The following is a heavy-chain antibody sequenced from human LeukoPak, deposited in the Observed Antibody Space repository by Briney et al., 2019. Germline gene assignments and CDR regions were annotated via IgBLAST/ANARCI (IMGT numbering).Heavy chain of an antibody. CDR2: IRYDGSNK. V-gene: IGHV3-30*02. CDR1: GFTFSSYG. D-gene: IGHD3-3*01. J-gene: IGHJ4*02. CDR3: AKDRSLRFLEWSYFDY. Sequence: PGGSLRLSCAASGFTFSSYGMHWVRQAPGKGLEWVAFIRYDGSNKYYADSVKGRFTISRDNSKNTLYLQMNSLRAEDTAVYYCAKDRSLRFLEWSYFDYWGQGTLVTVSS.